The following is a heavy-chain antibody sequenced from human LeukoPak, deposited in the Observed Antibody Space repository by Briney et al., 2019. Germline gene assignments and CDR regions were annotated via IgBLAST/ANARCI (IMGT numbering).Heavy chain of an antibody. CDR2: IYFSGST. Sequence: SETLSLTCTISGDSISSANYYWGWVRQPPGKGLEWIGSIYFSGSTYYNPSLKSRVTISVETSKVQFSLKLSSVTAADTAVYYCARDSCSSTSCRKKFDNWGQGTLVTVSS. V-gene: IGHV4-39*07. CDR3: ARDSCSSTSCRKKFDN. J-gene: IGHJ4*02. CDR1: GDSISSANYY. D-gene: IGHD2-2*01.